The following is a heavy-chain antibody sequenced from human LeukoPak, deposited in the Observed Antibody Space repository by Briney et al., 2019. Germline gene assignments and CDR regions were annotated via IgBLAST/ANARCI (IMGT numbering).Heavy chain of an antibody. CDR1: GGSISSGGYY. CDR2: IYYSGST. D-gene: IGHD2-15*01. Sequence: PSQTLSLTCTVSGGSISSGGYYWSWIRQHPGKGLEWIGYIYYSGSTYYNPSLKSRVTISVDTSKNQFSLKLSSVTAAGTAVYYCARGIVVVVAASWAFDIWGQGTMVTVSS. V-gene: IGHV4-31*03. CDR3: ARGIVVVVAASWAFDI. J-gene: IGHJ3*02.